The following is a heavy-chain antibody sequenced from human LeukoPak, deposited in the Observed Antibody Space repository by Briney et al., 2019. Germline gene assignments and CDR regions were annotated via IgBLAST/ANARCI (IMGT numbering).Heavy chain of an antibody. D-gene: IGHD3-10*01. V-gene: IGHV3-23*01. CDR1: GFTFSSYA. J-gene: IGHJ6*02. Sequence: GGSLRLSCAASGFTFSSYAMSWVRQAPGKGLEWVSAISGSGGSTYYADSVKGRFTISRDNSKNTLYLQMNSLRAEDTAVYYCARRVGLLWFGELLQDYYYGMDVWGQGTTVTVSS. CDR2: ISGSGGST. CDR3: ARRVGLLWFGELLQDYYYGMDV.